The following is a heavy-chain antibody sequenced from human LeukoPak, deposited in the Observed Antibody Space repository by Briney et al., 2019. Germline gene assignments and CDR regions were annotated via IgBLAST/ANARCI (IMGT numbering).Heavy chain of an antibody. Sequence: SETLSLTCTVSGGSINGGNYYWTWIRQPAGKGLEWIGRIYPSGSTNYNPSLTSRVTISVDTSKNQFSLKLSFVTAADTAVYYCARVSYQEGVDYWGQGTLVTVSS. CDR3: ARVSYQEGVDY. CDR1: GGSINGGNYY. V-gene: IGHV4-61*02. D-gene: IGHD2-2*01. J-gene: IGHJ4*02. CDR2: IYPSGST.